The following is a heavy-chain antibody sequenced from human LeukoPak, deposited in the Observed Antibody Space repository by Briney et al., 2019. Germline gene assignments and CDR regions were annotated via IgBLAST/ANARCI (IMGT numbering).Heavy chain of an antibody. J-gene: IGHJ3*02. Sequence: PGGSLRLSCAASRFTFSDYGMSWVRQAPGRGLEWVSAFSGSGGTTYYADSVKGRFTIARDNSKNTLYLQMNSLRAEDTAVYYCAKATEITVIVVVHAFDTWGHGTMVTVPS. CDR2: FSGSGGTT. CDR1: RFTFSDYG. CDR3: AKATEITVIVVVHAFDT. V-gene: IGHV3-23*01. D-gene: IGHD3-22*01.